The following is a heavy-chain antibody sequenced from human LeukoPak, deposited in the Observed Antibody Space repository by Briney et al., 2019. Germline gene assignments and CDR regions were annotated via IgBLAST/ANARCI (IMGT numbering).Heavy chain of an antibody. CDR1: GYTFTSYY. CDR2: INPSGGST. Sequence: GASVKASCKASGYTFTSYYMHWVRQAPGQGLEWMGIINPSGGSTSYAQKFQGRVTMTRDTSTSTVYMELSSLRSEDTAVYYCARDHVRKKVVVAATPHWFDPWGQGTLVTVSS. V-gene: IGHV1-46*01. J-gene: IGHJ5*02. D-gene: IGHD2-15*01. CDR3: ARDHVRKKVVVAATPHWFDP.